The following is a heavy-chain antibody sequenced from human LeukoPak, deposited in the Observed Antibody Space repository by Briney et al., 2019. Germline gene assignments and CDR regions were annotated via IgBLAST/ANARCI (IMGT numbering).Heavy chain of an antibody. Sequence: GGSLRLSCAASGFTFSSYTMNWVRQAPGKGLEWVSSISMSSSYIYYAESVKGRFTISRDNAKNSLYLQMNSLRAEDTAVYYCAKRMGPSIAAADLDYWGQGTLVTVSS. D-gene: IGHD6-13*01. J-gene: IGHJ4*02. CDR1: GFTFSSYT. CDR2: ISMSSSYI. V-gene: IGHV3-21*01. CDR3: AKRMGPSIAAADLDY.